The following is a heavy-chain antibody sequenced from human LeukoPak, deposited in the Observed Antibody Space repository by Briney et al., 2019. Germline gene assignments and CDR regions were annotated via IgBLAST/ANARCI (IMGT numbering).Heavy chain of an antibody. Sequence: GGSLRLSCAASGFTFSSYWMSWVRQAPGKGLEWVSVIYSGGSTYYADSVKGRFTISRDNSRNTLYLQMNNLRAEDTAVYYCARESLDEWGQGTLVTVSS. D-gene: IGHD6-6*01. CDR2: IYSGGST. J-gene: IGHJ4*02. CDR1: GFTFSSYW. V-gene: IGHV3-66*01. CDR3: ARESLDE.